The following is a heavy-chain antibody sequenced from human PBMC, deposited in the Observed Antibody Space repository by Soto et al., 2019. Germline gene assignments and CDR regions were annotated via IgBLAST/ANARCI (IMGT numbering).Heavy chain of an antibody. CDR2: VNTYNGNP. J-gene: IGHJ4*02. CDR1: GYTFTTYA. D-gene: IGHD6-13*01. CDR3: ACDAQYSTDGRGFDS. Sequence: QVQLMQSGAEVKKPGASVKVSCKASGYTFTTYAISWVRQAPGRGLEWMGWVNTYNGNPNYAQNFQDRVTMTTDTSAATANTDQMSLRSVSSAVYSCACDAQYSTDGRGFDSWGQGALVTVSS. V-gene: IGHV1-18*01.